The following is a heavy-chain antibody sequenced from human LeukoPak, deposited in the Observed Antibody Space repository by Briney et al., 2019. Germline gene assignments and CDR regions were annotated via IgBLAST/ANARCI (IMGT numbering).Heavy chain of an antibody. CDR3: ARGFTGWVTSPIDY. J-gene: IGHJ4*02. Sequence: GGSLRLSCAASGFTFSSYELNWVRQAPGRGLEWVSYISSSGSTIYYAESVKGRFTISRDNAKNSLSLQMNSLRAEDTAVYYCARGFTGWVTSPIDYWGQGTLVTVSS. V-gene: IGHV3-48*03. CDR2: ISSSGSTI. CDR1: GFTFSSYE. D-gene: IGHD2-2*01.